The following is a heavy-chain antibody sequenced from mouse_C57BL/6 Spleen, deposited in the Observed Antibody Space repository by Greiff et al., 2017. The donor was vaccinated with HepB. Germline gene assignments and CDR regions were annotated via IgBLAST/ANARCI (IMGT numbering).Heavy chain of an antibody. CDR3: ARTGTLAMDY. J-gene: IGHJ4*01. V-gene: IGHV5-17*01. D-gene: IGHD4-1*01. CDR1: GFTFSDYG. Sequence: EVQLVESGGGLVKPGGSLKLSCAASGFTFSDYGMHWVRQAPEKGLEWVAYISSGSSTIYYAHTVKGRFTISRDNAKNTLFLQMTSLRSEDTAMYYCARTGTLAMDYWGQGTSVTVSS. CDR2: ISSGSSTI.